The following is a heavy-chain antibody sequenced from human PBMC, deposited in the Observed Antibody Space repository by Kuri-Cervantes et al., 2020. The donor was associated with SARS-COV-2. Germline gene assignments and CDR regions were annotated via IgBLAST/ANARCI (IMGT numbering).Heavy chain of an antibody. D-gene: IGHD3-22*01. Sequence: GGSLRLSCAASGFTFSDYYMNWVRQAPGKGLEWVSSISSSTIYYADSVKGRLTISRDNAKNSLYLQMNSLRAEDTAVYYCARGYYDSSGYYPLFDYWGQGTLVTVSS. CDR3: ARGYYDSSGYYPLFDY. V-gene: IGHV3-69-1*01. J-gene: IGHJ4*02. CDR1: GFTFSDYY. CDR2: ISSSTI.